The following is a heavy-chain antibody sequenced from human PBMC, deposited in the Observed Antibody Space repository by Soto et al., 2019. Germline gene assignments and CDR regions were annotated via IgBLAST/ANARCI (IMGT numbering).Heavy chain of an antibody. J-gene: IGHJ4*02. Sequence: EVPLLESGGGLVQRGGPLRLSCAASGFTFSSYALTWVRQAPGKGLEWVSSLTNTGARTYYADSVKGRFAISRNNSKKTLDLEMNSLRDEDTAIYYCVKDSGYNTVWWGDFFDSWGQGRPVTVSS. D-gene: IGHD6-19*01. CDR2: LTNTGART. CDR3: VKDSGYNTVWWGDFFDS. CDR1: GFTFSSYA. V-gene: IGHV3-23*01.